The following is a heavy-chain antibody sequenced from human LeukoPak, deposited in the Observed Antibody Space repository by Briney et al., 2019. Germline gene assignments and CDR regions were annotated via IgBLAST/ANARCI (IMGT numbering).Heavy chain of an antibody. J-gene: IGHJ4*02. Sequence: PSETLSLTCTVSGGSISSSSYYWGWIRQPPGKGLEWIGSIYYSGSTYYNPSLKSRVTISVDTSKNQFSLKLSSVTAADTAVYCCARRHQYYDFWSGYFSYFDYWGQGTLVTVSS. D-gene: IGHD3-3*01. CDR1: GGSISSSSYY. CDR3: ARRHQYYDFWSGYFSYFDY. V-gene: IGHV4-39*01. CDR2: IYYSGST.